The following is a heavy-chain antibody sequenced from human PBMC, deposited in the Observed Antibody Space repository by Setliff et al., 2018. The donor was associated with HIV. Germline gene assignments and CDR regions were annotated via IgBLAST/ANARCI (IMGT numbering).Heavy chain of an antibody. D-gene: IGHD3-3*01. CDR3: ARMQAYYNFWRSTYYFDY. CDR1: GYPFTSYG. Sequence: ASVKVSCKASGYPFTSYGICWVRQAPGHGLEWMGSISPYNGDAYYAEKFQGRVTMTTDTSTTAVSMELTNLRSDDTAVYFCARMQAYYNFWRSTYYFDYWGQGTPVT. V-gene: IGHV1-18*01. CDR2: ISPYNGDA. J-gene: IGHJ4*02.